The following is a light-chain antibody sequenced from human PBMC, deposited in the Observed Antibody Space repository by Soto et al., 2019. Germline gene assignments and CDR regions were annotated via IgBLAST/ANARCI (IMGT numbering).Light chain of an antibody. J-gene: IGKJ5*01. CDR2: ATS. CDR3: QQSYNTPIT. CDR1: RTIDNY. V-gene: IGKV1-39*01. Sequence: DIQMTQSPSSLSASLGDRVTITCRASRTIDNYLNWYQQKPGRAPEPLVYATSSLQSGVPSRFTGGGSGTHFTLTISGLQPEDFATYFCQQSYNTPITVGQGTRLEIK.